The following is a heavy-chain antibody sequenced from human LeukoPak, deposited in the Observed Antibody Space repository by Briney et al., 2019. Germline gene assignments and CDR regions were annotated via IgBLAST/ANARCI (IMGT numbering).Heavy chain of an antibody. J-gene: IGHJ4*02. CDR2: IKPDGSEK. V-gene: IGHV3-7*04. CDR3: ARENYFDY. Sequence: GALRLSCAASGFTFSRFWMGWVRQAPGKGLEWVANIKPDGSEKNYGDSVRGRFTTSRDNARNSLSLQMNSLRVEDTAVYYCARENYFDYWGQGTLVTVSS. CDR1: GFTFSRFW.